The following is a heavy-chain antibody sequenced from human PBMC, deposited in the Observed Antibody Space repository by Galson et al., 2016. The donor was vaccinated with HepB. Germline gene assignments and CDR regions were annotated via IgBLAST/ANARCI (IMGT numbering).Heavy chain of an antibody. CDR3: ARDYLTYTGSYLYS. J-gene: IGHJ4*02. D-gene: IGHD1-26*01. CDR1: GFTFSSYW. CDR2: TNTDGSDT. V-gene: IGHV3-74*01. Sequence: SLRLSCAASGFTFSSYWMHWVRQVPGKGLVMVARTNTDGSDTGYADSVKSRFTISRDNAKNTLYLQMNTLRAEDTAVYYCARDYLTYTGSYLYSWGQGTLVTVSS.